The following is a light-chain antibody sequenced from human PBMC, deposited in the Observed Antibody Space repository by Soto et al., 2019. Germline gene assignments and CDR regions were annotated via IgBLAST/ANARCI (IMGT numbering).Light chain of an antibody. CDR2: DAS. CDR1: QSVSIY. V-gene: IGKV3-11*01. CDR3: QQRSNWPPSLT. J-gene: IGKJ4*01. Sequence: EIVLTQSPATLSLSPGERATLSCRASQSVSIYLGWHQQKPGQAPRLLIFDASKRATGIPARFSGSGSGTDFTLTISSLEPEDFAVYYCQQRSNWPPSLTFGGGTTVEIK.